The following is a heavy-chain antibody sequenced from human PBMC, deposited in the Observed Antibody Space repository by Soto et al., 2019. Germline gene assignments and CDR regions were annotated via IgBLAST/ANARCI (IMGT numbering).Heavy chain of an antibody. J-gene: IGHJ4*02. D-gene: IGHD2-8*01. CDR2: ISYDGSNK. V-gene: IGHV3-30-3*01. Sequence: GGSLRLSCAASGFTFSSYAMHWVRQAPGKGLEWVAVISYDGSNKYYADSVKGRFTISRDNSKNTLYLQMNSLRAEDTAVYYCARDGPLIVLMVYRYFDYWGQGTLVTVSS. CDR3: ARDGPLIVLMVYRYFDY. CDR1: GFTFSSYA.